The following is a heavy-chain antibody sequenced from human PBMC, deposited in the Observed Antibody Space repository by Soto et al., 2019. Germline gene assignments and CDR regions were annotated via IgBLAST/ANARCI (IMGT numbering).Heavy chain of an antibody. D-gene: IGHD3-10*01. CDR1: GFTFSSYG. CDR2: ISYDGSNK. J-gene: IGHJ6*03. V-gene: IGHV3-30*03. Sequence: QMQLVESGGGVVQPGRSLRLSCAASGFTFSSYGMHWVRQAPGKGLEWVAVISYDGSNKYYADSVKGRFTISRDNSKNTLYLQMNSLRAEDTAVYYCARDLLTGSGSPNYYYYYMDVWGKGTTVTVSS. CDR3: ARDLLTGSGSPNYYYYYMDV.